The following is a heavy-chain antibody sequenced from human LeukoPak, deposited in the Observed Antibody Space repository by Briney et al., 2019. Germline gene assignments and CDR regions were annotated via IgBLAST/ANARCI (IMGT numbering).Heavy chain of an antibody. CDR1: GFTVSSNY. CDR2: IYSGGST. D-gene: IGHD6-19*01. CDR3: AYSSPFDS. Sequence: GALRLSCAASGFTVSSNYMSWVRQAPGKGLEWVSVIYSGGSTYYADSVKGRFTISRDNSKNTLYLQMNSLRAVDTAVYYCAYSSPFDSWGRGTLVTVSS. J-gene: IGHJ4*02. V-gene: IGHV3-53*01.